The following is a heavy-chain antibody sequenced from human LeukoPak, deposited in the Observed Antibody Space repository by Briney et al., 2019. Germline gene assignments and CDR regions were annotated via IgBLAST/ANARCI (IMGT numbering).Heavy chain of an antibody. J-gene: IGHJ4*02. D-gene: IGHD6-13*01. CDR1: GVSISSGAYY. CDR2: IYYSGTT. V-gene: IGHV4-31*03. CDR3: ARGVYIAAAQYVY. Sequence: SETLSLTCTVSGVSISSGAYYWSWIRPHPGKGLEWIGYIYYSGTTYYNPSLKSRVTISVDTSKNQFSLKLSSVTAADTAVYYCARGVYIAAAQYVYWGQGTLVSVSS.